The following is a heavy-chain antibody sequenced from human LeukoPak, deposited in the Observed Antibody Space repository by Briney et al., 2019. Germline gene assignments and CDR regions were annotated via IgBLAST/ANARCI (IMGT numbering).Heavy chain of an antibody. J-gene: IGHJ4*02. D-gene: IGHD2-15*01. CDR2: IWYDGSNK. CDR3: AKDRVALDY. CDR1: GFTFSSYG. Sequence: GRSLRLSCAASGFTFSSYGMHWVRQAPGKGLEWVAVIWYDGSNKYYADSVKGRFTISRGNSKNTLYLQMNSLRAEDTAVYYCAKDRVALDYWGQGTLVTVSS. V-gene: IGHV3-33*06.